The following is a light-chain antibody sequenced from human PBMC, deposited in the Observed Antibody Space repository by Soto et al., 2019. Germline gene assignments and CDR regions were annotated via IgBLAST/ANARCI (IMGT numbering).Light chain of an antibody. CDR1: SSDVGGYNY. J-gene: IGLJ2*01. Sequence: QSVLTQPASVSGSPGQSITISCIGTSSDVGGYNYVSWYQQHPGKAPKLMIYDVSNRPSGVSNRFSGSKSANTASLTISGLQAEDEADYYCSSYTGSSTYVVFGGGTKLTVL. CDR3: SSYTGSSTYVV. V-gene: IGLV2-14*01. CDR2: DVS.